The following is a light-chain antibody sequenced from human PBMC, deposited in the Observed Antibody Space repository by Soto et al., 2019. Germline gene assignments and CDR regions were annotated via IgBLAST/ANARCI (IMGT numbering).Light chain of an antibody. CDR3: QQSYSTSWT. J-gene: IGKJ1*01. CDR1: QSVSRN. V-gene: IGKV3-11*01. Sequence: EIVLTQSPATLCLSPGERATLSCRASQSVSRNLAWYQQKPGQAPRLLIYDASNRATGIPARFSGSGSGTDFTLTISSLQPEDFATYYCQQSYSTSWTFGQGTKVDIK. CDR2: DAS.